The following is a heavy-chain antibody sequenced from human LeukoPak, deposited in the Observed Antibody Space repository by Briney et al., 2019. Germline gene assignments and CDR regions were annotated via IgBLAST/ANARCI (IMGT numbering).Heavy chain of an antibody. Sequence: SETLSLTCSVSGGSTSGYYWSWIRQPPGKGLEWIGYIFNSVNTNYNPSLKSRLIMSLDTSKNQISLKLGSVTAADTAVYYCARIQLRFSPFDPWGQGTPVTVSS. CDR3: ARIQLRFSPFDP. V-gene: IGHV4-59*01. J-gene: IGHJ5*02. CDR2: IFNSVNT. CDR1: GGSTSGYY. D-gene: IGHD3-3*01.